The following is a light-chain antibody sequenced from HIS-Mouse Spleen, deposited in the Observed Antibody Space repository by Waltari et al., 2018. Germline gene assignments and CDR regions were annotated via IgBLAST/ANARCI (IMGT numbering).Light chain of an antibody. Sequence: DIVMTQSPVSLAVSLGERTTINCKSSQSVLYSSNNKNYLAWYQQKPGQPPKLLIYWASTRESGVPDRFSGSGSGTDFTLTSSSLQAEDVAVYYCQQYYSTPLTFGGGTKVEIK. V-gene: IGKV4-1*01. CDR3: QQYYSTPLT. CDR2: WAS. CDR1: QSVLYSSNNKNY. J-gene: IGKJ4*01.